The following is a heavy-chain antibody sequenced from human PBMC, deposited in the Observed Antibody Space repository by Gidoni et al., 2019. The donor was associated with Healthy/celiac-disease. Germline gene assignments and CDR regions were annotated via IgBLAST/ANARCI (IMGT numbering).Heavy chain of an antibody. J-gene: IGHJ4*02. Sequence: VQLVESGGGSGQAGGSVSIHFAAYEFTVSDSYRPWVRQAPGKGLGWVGRTRNKATSYTTAYAASGTGRFPISRDDSKNSLYLQMHSLKPEDTAVYYCARESPQAYYGSGSYYSHFDYWGQGTLVTVSS. D-gene: IGHD3-10*01. V-gene: IGHV3-72*01. CDR1: EFTVSDSY. CDR3: ARESPQAYYGSGSYYSHFDY. CDR2: TRNKATSYTT.